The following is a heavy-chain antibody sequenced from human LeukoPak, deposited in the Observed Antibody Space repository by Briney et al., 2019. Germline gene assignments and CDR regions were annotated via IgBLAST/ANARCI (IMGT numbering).Heavy chain of an antibody. D-gene: IGHD4-17*01. CDR3: ASARDYGDKDAFDI. V-gene: IGHV3-30*04. CDR1: GFTFSSYA. Sequence: GGSLRLSCAASGFTFSSYAMHWVRQAPGKGLEWVAVISYDGSNKYYADSVKGRFTISRDNSKNTLYLQMNSLRAEDTAVYYCASARDYGDKDAFDIWGQGTMVTVSS. J-gene: IGHJ3*02. CDR2: ISYDGSNK.